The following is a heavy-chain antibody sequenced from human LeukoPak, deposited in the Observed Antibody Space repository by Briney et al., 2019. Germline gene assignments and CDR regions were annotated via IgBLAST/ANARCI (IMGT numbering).Heavy chain of an antibody. CDR2: IYYSGST. Sequence: SETLSLTCTVSGGSVSSGSYYWSWIRQPPGKGLEWIGYIYYSGSTNYNPSLKSRVTISVDTSKNQFSLKLSSETAADTAVYYCARSQYYDSSGYYVFYFDYWGQGTLVTVSS. D-gene: IGHD3-22*01. CDR1: GGSVSSGSYY. CDR3: ARSQYYDSSGYYVFYFDY. J-gene: IGHJ4*02. V-gene: IGHV4-61*01.